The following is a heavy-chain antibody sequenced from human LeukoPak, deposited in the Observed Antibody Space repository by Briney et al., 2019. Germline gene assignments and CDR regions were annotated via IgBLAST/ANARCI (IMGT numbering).Heavy chain of an antibody. CDR2: ISSSSSYI. Sequence: GGSLRLSCAASGFTFSSYSMNWVRQAPGKGLEWVSCISSSSSYIYYADSVKGRFTISRDNAKNSLYLQMNSLRAEDMALYYCAKGGGGTNYYYMDVWGKGTTVTVSS. J-gene: IGHJ6*03. V-gene: IGHV3-21*04. CDR1: GFTFSSYS. CDR3: AKGGGGTNYYYMDV. D-gene: IGHD1-1*01.